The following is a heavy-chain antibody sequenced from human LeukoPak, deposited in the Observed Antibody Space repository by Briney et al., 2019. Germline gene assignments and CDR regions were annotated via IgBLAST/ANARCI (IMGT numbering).Heavy chain of an antibody. CDR3: AKEEGYYDSSGPQTNY. Sequence: GGSLRLSCAASGFTFSSYAMSWVRQAPGKGLEWVSAISGSGGSTYYADSVKGRFTISRDNSKNTLYLQMNSLRAEDTAVYYCAKEEGYYDSSGPQTNYWGQGTLATVSS. D-gene: IGHD3-22*01. CDR1: GFTFSSYA. CDR2: ISGSGGST. J-gene: IGHJ4*02. V-gene: IGHV3-23*01.